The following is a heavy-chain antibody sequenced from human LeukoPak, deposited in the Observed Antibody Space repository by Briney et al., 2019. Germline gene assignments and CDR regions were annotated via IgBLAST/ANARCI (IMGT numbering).Heavy chain of an antibody. Sequence: GGSLRRSCAASGFTFSDHYMSWIRQTPGKGLEWVSYIYNSASNTYYADSVKGRFTISRDNAKNVLYLQMNNLRVGDTAVYYCARGHYGLDVWGQGTTVTVSS. CDR2: IYNSASNT. CDR1: GFTFSDHY. CDR3: ARGHYGLDV. J-gene: IGHJ6*02. V-gene: IGHV3-11*01.